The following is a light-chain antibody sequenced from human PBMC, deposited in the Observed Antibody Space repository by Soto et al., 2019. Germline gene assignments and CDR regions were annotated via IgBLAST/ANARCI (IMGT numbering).Light chain of an antibody. V-gene: IGKV3-20*01. CDR2: GAS. CDR1: QSVGSSY. Sequence: EIVLTQSPGTLYLSPGERATLSCRASQSVGSSYLAWYQQKPGQAPRLLISGASSMSTGIPDRFSGIGSGKVFALSLNRLAPDDFAVYYCHHYGSSTRMCAFGQGTKLEIK. CDR3: HHYGSSTRMCA. J-gene: IGKJ2*02.